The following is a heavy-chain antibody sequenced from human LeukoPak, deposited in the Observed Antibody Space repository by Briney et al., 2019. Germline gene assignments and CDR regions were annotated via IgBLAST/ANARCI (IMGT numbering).Heavy chain of an antibody. J-gene: IGHJ4*02. V-gene: IGHV4-59*01. CDR3: ARLGTNYEVDY. D-gene: IGHD1-7*01. Sequence: SETLSLTCTVSGGSISSYYWSWIRQPPGKGLEWIGYIYYSGSTNYNPSLKSRVTISVDTSKNQFSLKLGSVTAADTAVYYCARLGTNYEVDYWGQGTLVTVSS. CDR1: GGSISSYY. CDR2: IYYSGST.